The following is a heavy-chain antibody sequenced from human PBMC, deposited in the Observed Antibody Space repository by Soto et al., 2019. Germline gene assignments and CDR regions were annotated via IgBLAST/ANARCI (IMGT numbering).Heavy chain of an antibody. CDR1: GYSFATYW. CDR2: IYPGDSNT. J-gene: IGHJ4*02. V-gene: IGHV5-51*01. CDR3: ARLRIAVAGLEYYFDY. Sequence: GESLKISCKASGYSFATYWIGWVRQMPGKGLEWMGIIYPGDSNTIYSPSFQGQVTISADKSISTAYLQWSSLKASDTAMYYCARLRIAVAGLEYYFDYWGQGTLVTVSS. D-gene: IGHD6-19*01.